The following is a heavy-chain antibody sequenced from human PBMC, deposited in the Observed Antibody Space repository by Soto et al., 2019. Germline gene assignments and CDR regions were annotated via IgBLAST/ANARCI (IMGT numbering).Heavy chain of an antibody. Sequence: SETLSLTCTVSGGSISSSSYYWGWIRQPPGKGLEWIGSIYYSGSTYYNPSLKSRVTISVDTSKNQFSLKLSSVTAADTAVYYCASSGDSALDAFDIWGQGTMVTVSS. D-gene: IGHD2-21*02. CDR2: IYYSGST. CDR3: ASSGDSALDAFDI. J-gene: IGHJ3*02. V-gene: IGHV4-39*01. CDR1: GGSISSSSYY.